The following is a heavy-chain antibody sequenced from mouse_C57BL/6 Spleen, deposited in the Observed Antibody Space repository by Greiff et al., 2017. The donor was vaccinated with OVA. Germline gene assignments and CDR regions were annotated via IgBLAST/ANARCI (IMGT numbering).Heavy chain of an antibody. Sequence: VQLQQSGAELVRPGASVKLSCTASGFNITDDYMHWVKQRPEQGLEWIGWIDPENGDTEYASKFQGKATITADTSSNTAYLQLSSLTSEDTAVYYGSWRDYDVGYYAMDYWGQGTSVTVSS. CDR1: GFNITDDY. V-gene: IGHV14-4*01. CDR3: SWRDYDVGYYAMDY. J-gene: IGHJ4*01. D-gene: IGHD2-4*01. CDR2: IDPENGDT.